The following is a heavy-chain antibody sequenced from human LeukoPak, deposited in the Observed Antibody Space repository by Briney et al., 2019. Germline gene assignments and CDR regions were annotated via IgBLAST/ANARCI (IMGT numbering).Heavy chain of an antibody. Sequence: PGGSLRLSCAASGFTFSSYSMNWVRQAPGKGLEWVSYISSSSSTIYYADSVKGRFTISRDNAKNSLYLQMNSLRAEDTAVYYCARGWVGDYDSSGYYYEGQEAFDYWGQGTLVTVSS. J-gene: IGHJ4*02. V-gene: IGHV3-48*01. D-gene: IGHD3-22*01. CDR1: GFTFSSYS. CDR2: ISSSSSTI. CDR3: ARGWVGDYDSSGYYYEGQEAFDY.